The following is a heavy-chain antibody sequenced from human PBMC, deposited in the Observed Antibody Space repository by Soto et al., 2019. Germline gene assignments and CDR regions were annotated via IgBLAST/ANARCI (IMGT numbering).Heavy chain of an antibody. CDR2: IYHSGST. V-gene: IGHV4-30-2*01. CDR3: ARRYGGTFDY. J-gene: IGHJ4*02. D-gene: IGHD2-15*01. CDR1: GGSIRSGGYS. Sequence: SETLSLTCAVSGGSIRSGGYSWSWIRQPPGKGLEWIGYIYHSGSTYYNPSLKSRVTISVDTSKNQFSLKLSSVTAADTAVYYCARRYGGTFDYWGQGTLVTVSS.